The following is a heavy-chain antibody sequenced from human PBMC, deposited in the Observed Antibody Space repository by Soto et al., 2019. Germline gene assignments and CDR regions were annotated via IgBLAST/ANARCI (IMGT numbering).Heavy chain of an antibody. CDR3: VCDGYAFCSAHRNPYYYNGMDV. CDR1: GYSFTSYW. V-gene: IGHV5-51*01. Sequence: PGESLKISCKGSGYSFTSYWIGWVRQMPGKGLEWMGIIYPGDSNTRYSPSLQGQVTISVDKSISTAYLQWSSLKATDTAMYYCVCDGYAFCSAHRNPYYYNGMDVWGQGTTVTVSS. J-gene: IGHJ6*02. CDR2: IYPGDSNT. D-gene: IGHD3-3*01.